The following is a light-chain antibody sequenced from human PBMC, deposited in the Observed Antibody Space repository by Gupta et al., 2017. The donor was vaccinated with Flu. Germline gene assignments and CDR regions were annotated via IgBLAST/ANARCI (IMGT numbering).Light chain of an antibody. Sequence: CTGTSSDVGTYNRVSLYQQSPGTALKLMIYEFCNRPSGVPDRFSGSKPGNTASLTISGLHGEDEADYYFSSYPSIYTFVFGTGTKINVL. CDR2: EFC. V-gene: IGLV2-18*02. CDR1: SSDVGTYNR. CDR3: SSYPSIYTFV. J-gene: IGLJ1*01.